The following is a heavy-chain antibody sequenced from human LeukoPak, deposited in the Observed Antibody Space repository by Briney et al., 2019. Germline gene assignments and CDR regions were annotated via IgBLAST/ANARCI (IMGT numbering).Heavy chain of an antibody. CDR3: GRQDKNSAAIDY. CDR2: ISPNSGDK. D-gene: IGHD2-21*01. J-gene: IGHJ4*02. V-gene: IGHV1-2*02. Sequence: GASVKVSCKASGYTFTGYYMHWVRQAPGQGLEWMGWISPNSGDKKYAQKFQGRVTMTRGTSISTAYMELSRLRSDDTAVYYCGRQDKNSAAIDYWGQGTLVTVSS. CDR1: GYTFTGYY.